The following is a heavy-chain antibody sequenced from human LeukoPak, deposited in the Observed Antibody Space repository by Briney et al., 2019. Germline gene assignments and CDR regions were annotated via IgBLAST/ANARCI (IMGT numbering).Heavy chain of an antibody. CDR3: ARGGFGVVTNYYYMDV. Sequence: SETLSLTCTVSGGSISSYYWSWIRQPPGKGLEWIGYIYYSGSTNYNPSLKSRVTISVDTSKNQFPLKLSSVTAADTAVYYCARGGFGVVTNYYYMDVWGKGTTVTVSS. V-gene: IGHV4-59*01. CDR2: IYYSGST. D-gene: IGHD3-3*01. J-gene: IGHJ6*03. CDR1: GGSISSYY.